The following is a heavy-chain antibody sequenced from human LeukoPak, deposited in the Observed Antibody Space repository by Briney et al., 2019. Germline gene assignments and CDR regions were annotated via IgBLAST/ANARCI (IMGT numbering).Heavy chain of an antibody. CDR2: ISGSGGST. CDR3: AKTYSSSWYSAFDI. V-gene: IGHV3-23*01. D-gene: IGHD6-13*01. J-gene: IGHJ3*02. CDR1: GLIFSSYA. Sequence: PGGSLRLSCAASGLIFSSYAMSWVRQAPGKGLEWVSAISGSGGSTYYADSVKGRFTISRDNSKNTLYPQMNSLRAEDTAVYYCAKTYSSSWYSAFDIWGQGTMVTVSS.